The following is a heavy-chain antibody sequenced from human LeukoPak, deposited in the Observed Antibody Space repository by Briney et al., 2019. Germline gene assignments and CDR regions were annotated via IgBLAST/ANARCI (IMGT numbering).Heavy chain of an antibody. J-gene: IGHJ5*02. CDR1: GGTFSSHA. V-gene: IGHV1-69*05. D-gene: IGHD3-10*01. CDR3: ARASYFGESNWFDP. Sequence: GASVKVSCKASGGTFSSHAISWVRQAPGQGLEWMGRIIPIFGTANYAQKFQGRVTITTDESTSTAYMELSSLRSEDTAVYYCARASYFGESNWFDPWGQGTLVTVSS. CDR2: IIPIFGTA.